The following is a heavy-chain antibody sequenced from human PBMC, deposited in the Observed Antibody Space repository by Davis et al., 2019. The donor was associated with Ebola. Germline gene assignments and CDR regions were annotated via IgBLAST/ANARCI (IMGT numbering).Heavy chain of an antibody. V-gene: IGHV4-59*01. CDR3: ARTQYSSSWYGDIWYFDL. CDR2: IYYSGST. D-gene: IGHD6-13*01. Sequence: MPSETLSLTCTVSGGSISSYYWSWIRQPPGKGLEWIGYIYYSGSTNYNPSLKSRVTISVDTSKNQFSLKLSSVTAADTAVYYCARTQYSSSWYGDIWYFDLWGRGTLVTVSS. J-gene: IGHJ2*01. CDR1: GGSISSYY.